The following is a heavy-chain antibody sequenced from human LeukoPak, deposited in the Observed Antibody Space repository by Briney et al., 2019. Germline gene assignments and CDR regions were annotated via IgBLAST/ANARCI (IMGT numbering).Heavy chain of an antibody. CDR2: IYHSGTA. V-gene: IGHV4-4*02. CDR1: GGSISSSNW. D-gene: IGHD5-24*01. CDR3: ARVSRNGWLQYFDY. Sequence: SETLSLTCAVSGGSISSSNWWSWVRQPPGKGLVWIGEIYHSGTANYNPSLKSRVTISVDKSKNQFSLKLSFVTAADTAVYYCARVSRNGWLQYFDYWGQGTLVTVSS. J-gene: IGHJ4*02.